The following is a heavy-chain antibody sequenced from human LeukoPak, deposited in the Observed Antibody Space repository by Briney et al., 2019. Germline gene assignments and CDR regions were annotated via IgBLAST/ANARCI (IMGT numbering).Heavy chain of an antibody. CDR2: ITGSGGYT. J-gene: IGHJ3*01. CDR1: GFTFSNYA. CDR3: ARAGWGGSYFDAFDL. V-gene: IGHV3-23*01. D-gene: IGHD1-26*01. Sequence: PGGSLRLSCAASGFTFSNYAMNWVRQAPGKGLEWVSGITGSGGYTYYADPVKGRFSISRDNSKNTLYLQIKSLRTEDTAQYFCARAGWGGSYFDAFDLWGHGTMVTVSS.